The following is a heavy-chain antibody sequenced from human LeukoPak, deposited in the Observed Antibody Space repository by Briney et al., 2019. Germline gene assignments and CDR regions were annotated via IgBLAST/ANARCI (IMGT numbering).Heavy chain of an antibody. J-gene: IGHJ6*03. D-gene: IGHD2-15*01. CDR2: IKSKTDGGTT. V-gene: IGHV3-15*01. CDR1: GFTFSNAW. Sequence: GGSLRLSCAASGFTFSNAWMSWVRQAPGKGLEWVGRIKSKTDGGTTDYAAPVKARFTISRDDAKNTLYLQMNSLKTEDTAVYYCTTDRYCSGGSCYGRGVYYYYMDVWGKGTTVTVSS. CDR3: TTDRYCSGGSCYGRGVYYYYMDV.